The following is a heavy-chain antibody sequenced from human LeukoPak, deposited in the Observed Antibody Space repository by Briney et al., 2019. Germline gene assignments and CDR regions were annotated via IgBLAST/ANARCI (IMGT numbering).Heavy chain of an antibody. CDR2: IYYSGST. D-gene: IGHD3-9*01. Sequence: SETLSLTCTVSGGSISTYYWSWIRQPPGKGLEWIGHIYYSGSTNYNPSLKSRVTISVDTSKNHFSLKLSSVTAADTAMYYCARGILTGPIYAFDIWGQGTMVTVSS. CDR3: ARGILTGPIYAFDI. J-gene: IGHJ3*02. CDR1: GGSISTYY. V-gene: IGHV4-59*01.